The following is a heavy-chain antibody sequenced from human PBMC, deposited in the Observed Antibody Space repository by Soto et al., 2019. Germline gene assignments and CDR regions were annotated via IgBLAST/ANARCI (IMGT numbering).Heavy chain of an antibody. D-gene: IGHD2-15*01. V-gene: IGHV3-15*01. CDR3: TTVCIVGSCYSPYDAFDI. CDR1: GFTFSNAW. J-gene: IGHJ3*02. CDR2: INSKTDGGTT. Sequence: GGSLRLSCAVSGFTFSNAWMSWVRQAPGKGLEWVGRINSKTDGGTTDYAAPVKGRFTISRDDSKNTLYLQMNSLTTEDTAVYCCTTVCIVGSCYSPYDAFDIWGQGTMVTVS.